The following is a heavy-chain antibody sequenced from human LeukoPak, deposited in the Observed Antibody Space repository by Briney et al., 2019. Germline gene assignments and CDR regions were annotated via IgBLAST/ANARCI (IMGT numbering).Heavy chain of an antibody. CDR1: GGSISSSNW. CDR3: ARNNRYSSSWSLLDY. V-gene: IGHV4-4*02. D-gene: IGHD6-13*01. J-gene: IGHJ4*02. Sequence: PSETLTLTCAVSGGSISSSNWWSWVRQPPGKGLEWIGEIYHSGSTNYNPSLKSRVTISVDKSKNQFSLKLSSVTAADTAVYYCARNNRYSSSWSLLDYWGQGTLVTVSS. CDR2: IYHSGST.